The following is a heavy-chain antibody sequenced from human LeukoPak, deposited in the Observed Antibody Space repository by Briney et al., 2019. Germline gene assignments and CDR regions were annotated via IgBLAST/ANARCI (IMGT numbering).Heavy chain of an antibody. V-gene: IGHV4-30-2*01. CDR1: GGSISSGGYY. J-gene: IGHJ5*02. D-gene: IGHD2-2*01. CDR3: ARVYCSSTSCYSGRDWFDP. CDR2: IYHSGST. Sequence: SETLSLTCTVSGGSISSGGYYWSWIRQPPGKGLEWIGYIYHSGSTYYNPSLKSRVTISVDRSKNQFSLKLSSVTAADTAVYYCARVYCSSTSCYSGRDWFDPWGQGTLVTVSS.